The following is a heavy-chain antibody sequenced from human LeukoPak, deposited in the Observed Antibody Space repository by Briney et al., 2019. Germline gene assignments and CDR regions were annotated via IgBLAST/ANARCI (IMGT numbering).Heavy chain of an antibody. D-gene: IGHD3-10*01. V-gene: IGHV3-30*02. CDR2: IRYDGSNK. J-gene: IGHJ5*02. CDR1: GFTFSSYT. CDR3: AKDLMRDRWFGES. Sequence: GGSLRLSCAASGFTFSSYTMNWVRQAPGKGLEWVAFIRYDGSNKYYADSVKGRFTISRDTSRNTLYLQMNTLRPEDTAVYYCAKDLMRDRWFGESWGQGTLVTVSS.